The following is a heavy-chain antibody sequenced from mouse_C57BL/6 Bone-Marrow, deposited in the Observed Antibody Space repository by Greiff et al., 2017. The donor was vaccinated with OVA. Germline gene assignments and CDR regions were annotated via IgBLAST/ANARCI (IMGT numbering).Heavy chain of an antibody. CDR1: GYSITSGYY. J-gene: IGHJ3*01. D-gene: IGHD2-4*01. CDR2: ISYDGSN. V-gene: IGHV3-6*01. Sequence: DVKLQESGPGLVKPSQSLSLTCSVTGYSITSGYYWNWIRQFPGNKLEWMGYISYDGSNNYNPSLKNRISITRDTSKNQFFLKLNSVTTEDTATYYCARAYDSLFAYWGQGTLVTVSA. CDR3: ARAYDSLFAY.